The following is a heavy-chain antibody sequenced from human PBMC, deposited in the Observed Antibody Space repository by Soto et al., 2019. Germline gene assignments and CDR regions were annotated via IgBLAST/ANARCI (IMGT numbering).Heavy chain of an antibody. D-gene: IGHD3-22*01. V-gene: IGHV1-24*01. Sequence: ASVKVSCKVSGYTLTELCMHWVRQAPGKGLEWMGGFDPEDGETIYAQKFQGRVTMTEDTSTDTAYMELSSLRSEDTAVYYCATIPINYYDSSGYPWGQGTLVTVSS. CDR1: GYTLTELC. J-gene: IGHJ5*02. CDR2: FDPEDGET. CDR3: ATIPINYYDSSGYP.